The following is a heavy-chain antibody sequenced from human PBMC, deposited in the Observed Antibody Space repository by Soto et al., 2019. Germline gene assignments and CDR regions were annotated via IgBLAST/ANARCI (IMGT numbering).Heavy chain of an antibody. CDR1: GGSFSGYY. D-gene: IGHD7-27*01. CDR2: INHSGST. J-gene: IGHJ3*02. V-gene: IGHV4-34*01. Sequence: SETLSLTCAVYGGSFSGYYWSWIRQPPGKGLEWIGEINHSGSTNYNPSLKSRVTISVDTSKNQFSLKLSSLRSEDTAVYYCARLKLGIDAFDIWGQGTMVTVSS. CDR3: ARLKLGIDAFDI.